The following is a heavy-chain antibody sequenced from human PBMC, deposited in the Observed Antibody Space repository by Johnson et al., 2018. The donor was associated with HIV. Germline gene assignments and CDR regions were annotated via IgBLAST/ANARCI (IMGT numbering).Heavy chain of an antibody. V-gene: IGHV3-33*06. J-gene: IGHJ1*01. D-gene: IGHD1-26*01. CDR3: VKDRGSPGILGLRWAM. Sequence: QVQLVESGGGVVQPGKSLRLSCTASGFTFSSYGMHWVRQAPGKGLEWVAVIWYDGSNKYYADSVKGRFTISRDNSKNTLFMQMNSLKVEDTAVYYCVKDRGSPGILGLRWAMWG. CDR1: GFTFSSYG. CDR2: IWYDGSNK.